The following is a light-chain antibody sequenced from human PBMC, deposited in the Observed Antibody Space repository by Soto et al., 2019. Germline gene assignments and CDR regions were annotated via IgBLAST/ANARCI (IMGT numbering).Light chain of an antibody. CDR1: SSDVGGFEY. CDR2: DVT. V-gene: IGLV2-14*01. CDR3: GSITRSSTSV. J-gene: IGLJ1*01. Sequence: QSALSQPASVSGSPGQSITISCTGTSSDVGGFEYVSWYQHQPGKAPKLIIYDVTKRPSGVSNRFSGSKSGNTASLTISGIKDEDEGDYYCGSITRSSTSVFGTGTKVTAL.